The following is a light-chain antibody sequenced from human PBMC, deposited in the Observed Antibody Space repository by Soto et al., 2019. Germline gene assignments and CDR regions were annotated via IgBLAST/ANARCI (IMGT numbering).Light chain of an antibody. J-gene: IGKJ3*01. V-gene: IGKV3-20*01. CDR3: QQYGSSPRFS. CDR2: GTY. CDR1: ESVSSSY. Sequence: EIVLTQSPGTLSLSPGERATLSCRASESVSSSYLAWYQQKPGQAPRLLIYGTYSRAAGIPDRFSGSGSGTDFTINISRLEPEDSAVYYCQQYGSSPRFSFGPGTRVDIK.